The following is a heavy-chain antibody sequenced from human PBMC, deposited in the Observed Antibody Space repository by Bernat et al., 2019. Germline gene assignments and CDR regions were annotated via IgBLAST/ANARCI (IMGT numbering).Heavy chain of an antibody. V-gene: IGHV3-30*18. D-gene: IGHD2-2*01. Sequence: VQLVESGGGVVQPGRSLRLSCAVSGFTFNNYGMHWVRQAPGKGLEWVAVITYVGSSTYYADSVKGRFTISRDNSKNTLYLQMNSLRAEDTAVYYCAKGAEYQLGWWFDPWGQGTLVTVSS. CDR3: AKGAEYQLGWWFDP. J-gene: IGHJ5*02. CDR1: GFTFNNYG. CDR2: ITYVGSST.